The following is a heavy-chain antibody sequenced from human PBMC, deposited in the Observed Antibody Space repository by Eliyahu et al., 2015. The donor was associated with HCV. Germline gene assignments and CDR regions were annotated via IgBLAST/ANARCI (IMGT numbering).Heavy chain of an antibody. J-gene: IGHJ4*02. CDR3: AREGTPNYYGSGSPPDY. CDR1: GFTFSSYG. V-gene: IGHV3-33*08. Sequence: QVQLVESGGGVVQPGRSLRLSCAASGFTFSSYGMHWVRQAPGKGLEWVAVIWYDGSNKYYADSVKGRFTISRDNSKNTLYLQMNSLRAEDTAVYYCAREGTPNYYGSGSPPDYWGQGTLVTVSS. D-gene: IGHD3-10*01. CDR2: IWYDGSNK.